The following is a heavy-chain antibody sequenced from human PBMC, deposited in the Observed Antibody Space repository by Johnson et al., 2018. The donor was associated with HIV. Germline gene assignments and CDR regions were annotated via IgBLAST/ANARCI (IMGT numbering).Heavy chain of an antibody. J-gene: IGHJ3*02. CDR2: IGTAGDT. V-gene: IGHV3-13*01. CDR3: ARSIVGAIVDAFDM. Sequence: VQLVESGGGLVQPGGSLRLSCAASGFTFSSYDMHWVRQATGKGLEWVSAIGTAGDTYYPGSVKGRFTISRENAKNSLYLQINSLRVEDTAVYYCARSIVGAIVDAFDMWGQGTMVTVSS. CDR1: GFTFSSYD. D-gene: IGHD1-26*01.